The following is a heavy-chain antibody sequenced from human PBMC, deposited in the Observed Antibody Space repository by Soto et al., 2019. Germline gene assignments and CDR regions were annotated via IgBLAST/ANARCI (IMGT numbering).Heavy chain of an antibody. CDR1: GGSLSSYY. CDR2: IHYSGST. V-gene: IGHV4-59*01. Sequence: SETLSLTCSVTGGSLSSYYWSWIRQPQGKGLEWIGYIHYSGSTTYKPSLERRVAISIDTSKNQFSLKLSSVTAADTALYYCARLRYSKSWVYYYMDVWGKGTTVTV. J-gene: IGHJ6*03. CDR3: ARLRYSKSWVYYYMDV. D-gene: IGHD6-13*01.